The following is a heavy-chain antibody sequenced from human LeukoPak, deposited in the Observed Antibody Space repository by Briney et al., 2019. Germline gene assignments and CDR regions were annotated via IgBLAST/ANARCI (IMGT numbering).Heavy chain of an antibody. CDR3: AKEGDDYYDSSGYRHLQS. D-gene: IGHD3-22*01. V-gene: IGHV3-21*01. CDR1: GFTFSTYS. CDR2: ISSSSSYI. Sequence: GGSLRLSCAASGFTFSTYSMNWVRQAPGKGLEWVSSISSSSSYIYYADSVKGRFTISRDNAKNSLYLQMNSLRAEDTAVYYCAKEGDDYYDSSGYRHLQSWGQGTLVTVSS. J-gene: IGHJ1*01.